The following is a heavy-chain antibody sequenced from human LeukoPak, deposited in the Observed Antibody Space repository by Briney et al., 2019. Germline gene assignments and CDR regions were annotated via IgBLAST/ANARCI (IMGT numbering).Heavy chain of an antibody. CDR3: ARELVVGPAEYFQH. D-gene: IGHD2-8*02. CDR1: GFTFSDSW. Sequence: PGGSLRLSCAGSGFTFSDSWMAWVRQVPGKGLKWVANINKRGSETYYVDSVRGRFTISRDNDKNSLFLQMNSLRVDDTALYYCARELVVGPAEYFQHWGHGTLVTVSS. CDR2: INKRGSET. J-gene: IGHJ1*01. V-gene: IGHV3-7*01.